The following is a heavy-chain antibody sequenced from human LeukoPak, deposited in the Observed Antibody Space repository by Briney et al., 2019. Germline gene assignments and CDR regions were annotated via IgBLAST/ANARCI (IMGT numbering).Heavy chain of an antibody. V-gene: IGHV1-24*01. D-gene: IGHD5-12*01. CDR2: FDPEDGET. Sequence: ASVKVSCKVSGYTLTELSMHWVRQAPGKGLEWMGGFDPEDGETIYAQKFQGRVTMTEDTSTDTAYMELSSLRPEDTAVYYCATTSKADIVLTRGFDYWGQGTLVTVSS. CDR3: ATTSKADIVLTRGFDY. J-gene: IGHJ4*02. CDR1: GYTLTELS.